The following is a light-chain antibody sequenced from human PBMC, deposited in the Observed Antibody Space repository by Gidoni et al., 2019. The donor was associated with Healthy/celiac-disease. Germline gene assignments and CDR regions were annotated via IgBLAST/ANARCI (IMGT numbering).Light chain of an antibody. CDR1: KLGDKY. CDR2: QDS. V-gene: IGLV3-1*01. J-gene: IGLJ2*01. CDR3: QAWDSSYVV. Sequence: SYELTQPPSLSVPPGQTASITCSGDKLGDKYACWYQQKPGQSPVLVIYQDSKRPSGIPERFSGSNSGNTATLTISGTQAMDEADYYCQAWDSSYVVFGGGTKLTVL.